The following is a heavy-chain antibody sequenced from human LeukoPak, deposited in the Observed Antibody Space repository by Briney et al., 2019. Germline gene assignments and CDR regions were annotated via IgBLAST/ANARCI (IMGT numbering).Heavy chain of an antibody. CDR2: IYYSGST. CDR1: GGSISSSSYY. CDR3: ARGAIRLTNWFDP. D-gene: IGHD4-17*01. J-gene: IGHJ5*02. V-gene: IGHV4-39*07. Sequence: SETLSLTCAVSGGSISSSSYYWGWIRQPPGKGLEWIGSIYYSGSTYYNPSLKSRVTISVDTSKNQFSLKLSSVTAADTAVYYCARGAIRLTNWFDPWGQGTLVTVSS.